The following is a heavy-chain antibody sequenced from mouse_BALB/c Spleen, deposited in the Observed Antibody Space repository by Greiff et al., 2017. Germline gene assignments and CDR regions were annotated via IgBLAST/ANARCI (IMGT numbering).Heavy chain of an antibody. Sequence: QVQLQQPGAELVKPGASVKLSCKASGYTFTSYWMHWVKQRPGQGLEWIGEINPSNGRTNYNEKFKSKATLTVDKSSSTAYMQLSSLTSEDSAVYYCTRRGITTVFDYWGQGTTLTVSS. CDR3: TRRGITTVFDY. D-gene: IGHD1-1*01. V-gene: IGHV1S81*02. CDR2: INPSNGRT. CDR1: GYTFTSYW. J-gene: IGHJ2*01.